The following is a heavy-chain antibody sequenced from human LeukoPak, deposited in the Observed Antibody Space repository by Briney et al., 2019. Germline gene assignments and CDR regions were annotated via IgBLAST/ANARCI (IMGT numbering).Heavy chain of an antibody. CDR3: ARDWYSYSSGTYVPFDY. CDR1: GFAFSSFD. D-gene: IGHD3-10*01. Sequence: GGSLRLSCAASGFAFSSFDMNWVRQAPGRGLEWVSYTSSSSTTIYYADSVKGRFTISRDNAKNSLYLHMNSLRDEDTAVYYCARDWYSYSSGTYVPFDYWGQGTLSPSPQ. V-gene: IGHV3-48*02. CDR2: TSSSSTTI. J-gene: IGHJ4*02.